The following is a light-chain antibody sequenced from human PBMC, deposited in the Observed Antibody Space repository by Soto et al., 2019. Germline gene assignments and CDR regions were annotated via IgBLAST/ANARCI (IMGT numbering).Light chain of an antibody. CDR2: DAS. J-gene: IGKJ5*01. Sequence: EIVLTQSPATLSLSPGEGATLSCRASQNINRYLAWYHQKPGQPPRLLIYDASTRATGIPARFSGSGSGTDFTLTISSLEPEDFAVYYCQQRSNWPITFGQGTRLEIK. V-gene: IGKV3-11*01. CDR3: QQRSNWPIT. CDR1: QNINRY.